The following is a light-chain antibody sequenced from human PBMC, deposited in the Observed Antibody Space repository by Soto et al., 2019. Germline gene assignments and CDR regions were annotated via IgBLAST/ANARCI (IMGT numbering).Light chain of an antibody. CDR2: AAS. J-gene: IGKJ4*01. CDR3: LQDYNYPLT. Sequence: AIRMTQSPSSLSASIGDRVTITCRASQAIRNDLGWFQQKPGKAPKLLISAASSLHSGVPSRFSGSGSGTDFTLTISSLQPEDSATYYCLQDYNYPLTFGGGTKVEIK. CDR1: QAIRND. V-gene: IGKV1-6*01.